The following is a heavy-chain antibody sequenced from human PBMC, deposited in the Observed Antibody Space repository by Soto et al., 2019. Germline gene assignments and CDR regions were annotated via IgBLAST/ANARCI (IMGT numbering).Heavy chain of an antibody. CDR2: ISGSGGST. CDR1: GFTFSSYA. D-gene: IGHD3-22*01. J-gene: IGHJ4*02. V-gene: IGHV3-23*01. CDR3: AKWVADEYYDSSGYFDY. Sequence: GGSLRLSCAASGFTFSSYAMSWVRQAPGKGLEWVSAISGSGGSTYYADSVKGRFTISRDNSKNTLYLQMNSLRAEDTAVYYCAKWVADEYYDSSGYFDYWGQGTLVTVSS.